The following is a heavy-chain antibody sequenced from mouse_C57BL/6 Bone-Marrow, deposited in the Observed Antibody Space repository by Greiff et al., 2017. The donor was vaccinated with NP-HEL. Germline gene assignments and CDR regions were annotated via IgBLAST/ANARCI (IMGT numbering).Heavy chain of an antibody. CDR3: ARGITTVVAKAY. D-gene: IGHD1-1*01. J-gene: IGHJ3*01. CDR2: IDTSDSYT. Sequence: VQLQPPGAGLVRPGTSVKLSCKASGYTFTSYWMHWVKQRPGQGLEWIGVIDTSDSYTNYPPKFKGQATLPVDTSSSTASLQLGILTSEDSAVDDCARGITTVVAKAYWGQGTLVTVSA. V-gene: IGHV1-59*01. CDR1: GYTFTSYW.